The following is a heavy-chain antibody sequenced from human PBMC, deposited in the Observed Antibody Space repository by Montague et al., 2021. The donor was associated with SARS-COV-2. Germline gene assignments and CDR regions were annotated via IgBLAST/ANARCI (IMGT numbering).Heavy chain of an antibody. CDR2: TYYRSKWYN. J-gene: IGHJ3*01. Sequence: VSTGASPSSDSLSWHWIRQSPSRGLEWLASTYYRSKWYNDSAPSVSGRATVKPDTSRNQFSLHPDSVTPEDTALYFCARKMGSSFDVWGKGTMVIVSS. CDR3: ARKMGSSFDV. V-gene: IGHV6-1*01. CDR1: GASPSSDSLS. D-gene: IGHD2-8*01.